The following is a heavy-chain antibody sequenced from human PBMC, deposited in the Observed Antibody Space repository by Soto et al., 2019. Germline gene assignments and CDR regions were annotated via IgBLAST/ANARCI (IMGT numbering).Heavy chain of an antibody. CDR3: ARGGHVVVVTAAFDY. J-gene: IGHJ4*02. Sequence: ASVKVSCKASGYTFTNYDIIWVRQAPGQGLEWMGTINPSGGHTTYAQKFLGRVTMTRDTSTSTLYMELTSLRSEDTAVYYCARGGHVVVVTAAFDYWGQGTLVTVSS. CDR1: GYTFTNYD. V-gene: IGHV1-46*03. D-gene: IGHD2-21*02. CDR2: INPSGGHT.